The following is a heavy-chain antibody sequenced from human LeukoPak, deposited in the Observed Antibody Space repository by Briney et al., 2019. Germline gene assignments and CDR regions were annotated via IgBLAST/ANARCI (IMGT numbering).Heavy chain of an antibody. J-gene: IGHJ4*02. CDR1: GYTLTELS. CDR3: ATFPYDYVWGSYRSPKYYFDY. CDR2: FDPEDGET. Sequence: GASVKVSCKVSGYTLTELSMHWVRQAPRKGLEWMGGFDPEDGETIYAQKFQGRVTMTEDTSTDTAYMELSSLRSEDTAVYYCATFPYDYVWGSYRSPKYYFDYWGQGTLVTVSS. D-gene: IGHD3-16*02. V-gene: IGHV1-24*01.